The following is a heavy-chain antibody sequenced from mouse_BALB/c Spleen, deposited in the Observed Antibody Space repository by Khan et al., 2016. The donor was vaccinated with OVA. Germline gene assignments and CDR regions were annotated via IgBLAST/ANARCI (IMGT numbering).Heavy chain of an antibody. V-gene: IGHV1-77*01. CDR2: ISPGSGDT. CDR1: GYTFTDYY. CDR3: ARRSYYGYTFAY. D-gene: IGHD1-2*01. Sequence: VQLQESGAELARPGASVKLSCKASGYTFTDYYINWVKLRTGQGLEWIGEISPGSGDTYYNERFKGKATLTADKSSSTAYMQLSSLTSEASAVYFYARRSYYGYTFAYWGQGTLVTVSA. J-gene: IGHJ3*01.